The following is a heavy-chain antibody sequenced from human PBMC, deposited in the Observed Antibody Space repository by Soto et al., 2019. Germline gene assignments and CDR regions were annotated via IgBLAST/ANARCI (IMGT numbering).Heavy chain of an antibody. J-gene: IGHJ5*02. D-gene: IGHD3-10*01. CDR1: GFTFSSYA. CDR3: ARNVYYYGSVPFDP. CDR2: ISGSGGST. V-gene: IGHV3-23*01. Sequence: EVQLLESGGGLVQPGGSLRLSCAASGFTFSSYAMSWVRQAPGKGLEWVSAISGSGGSTYYADSVQGRFTISRDNSKNTLYLQMNSLRAEDTAVYYCARNVYYYGSVPFDPWGQGTLVTVSS.